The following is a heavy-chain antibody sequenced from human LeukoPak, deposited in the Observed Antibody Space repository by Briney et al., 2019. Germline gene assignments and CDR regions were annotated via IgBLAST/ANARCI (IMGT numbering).Heavy chain of an antibody. Sequence: SVKVSCKASGGTFSSYAISWVRQAPGQGLEWMGRIIPIFGTANYAQKFQGRVTITTDESTSTAYMELSSLRSEDTAVYYCARARAGEKYYDFWSGYDFDYWGQGTLVTVSP. CDR3: ARARAGEKYYDFWSGYDFDY. CDR2: IIPIFGTA. D-gene: IGHD3-3*01. V-gene: IGHV1-69*05. CDR1: GGTFSSYA. J-gene: IGHJ4*02.